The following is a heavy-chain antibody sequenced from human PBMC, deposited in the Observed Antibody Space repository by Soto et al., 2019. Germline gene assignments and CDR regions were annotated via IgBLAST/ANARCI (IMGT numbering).Heavy chain of an antibody. V-gene: IGHV4-59*01. J-gene: IGHJ6*03. CDR1: GGSFSGYY. CDR2: IYYSGST. D-gene: IGHD3-9*01. CDR3: ARQIYDIPWDYYYYMDV. Sequence: SETLSLTCAVYGGSFSGYYWSWIRQPPGKGLEWIGYIYYSGSTNYNPSLKSRVTISVDTSKNQFSLKLSSVTAADTAVYYCARQIYDIPWDYYYYMDVWGNGTTVTAP.